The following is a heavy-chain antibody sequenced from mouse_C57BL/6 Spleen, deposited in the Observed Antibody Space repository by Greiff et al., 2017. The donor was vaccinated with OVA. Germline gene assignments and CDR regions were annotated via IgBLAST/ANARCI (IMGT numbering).Heavy chain of an antibody. Sequence: EVHLVESGGDLVKPGGSLKLSCAASGFTFSSYGMSWVRQTPDKRLEWVATISSGGSYTYYPDSVKGRFTISRDNAKNTLYLQMSSLKSEDTAMYYCARHYYDYDGDYYAMDYWGQGTSVTVSS. D-gene: IGHD2-4*01. CDR2: ISSGGSYT. J-gene: IGHJ4*01. CDR1: GFTFSSYG. V-gene: IGHV5-6*01. CDR3: ARHYYDYDGDYYAMDY.